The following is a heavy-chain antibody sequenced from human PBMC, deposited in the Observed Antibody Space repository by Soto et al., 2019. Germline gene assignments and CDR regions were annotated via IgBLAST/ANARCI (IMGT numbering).Heavy chain of an antibody. Sequence: ASVKVSCKASGYTFTSYGISWVRQAPGQGLEWMGWISAYNGNTNYAQKLQGRVTMTTDTYTSTAYMELRSLRSDDTAVYYCARDSHIEEWELLIRFDCWGQGTLVTVSS. CDR3: ARDSHIEEWELLIRFDC. J-gene: IGHJ4*02. V-gene: IGHV1-18*04. CDR2: ISAYNGNT. CDR1: GYTFTSYG. D-gene: IGHD1-26*01.